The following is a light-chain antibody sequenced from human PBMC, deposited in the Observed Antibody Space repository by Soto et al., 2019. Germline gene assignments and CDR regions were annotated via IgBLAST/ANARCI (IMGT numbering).Light chain of an antibody. CDR2: EDN. CDR1: SSDVGSYNL. CDR3: CSYAGSSTWV. V-gene: IGLV2-23*01. J-gene: IGLJ3*02. Sequence: QSALTQPASVSGSPGQSITISCTGTSSDVGSYNLVSWYQQHPGTAPKLMIYEDNKRASGVSNRFSGSTSGITASLTISVLPAEDEADYYCCSYAGSSTWVFGGGTKVSVL.